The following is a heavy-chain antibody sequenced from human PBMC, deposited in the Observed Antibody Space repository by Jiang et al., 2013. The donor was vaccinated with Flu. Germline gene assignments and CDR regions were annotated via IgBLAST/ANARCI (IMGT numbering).Heavy chain of an antibody. J-gene: IGHJ4*02. V-gene: IGHV1-2*02. CDR3: ARGGYYDFWSGYADY. CDR1: GYTFTGYY. D-gene: IGHD3-3*01. Sequence: SGAEVKKPGASVKVSCKASGYTFTGYYMHWVRQAPGQGLEWMGWINPNSGGTNYAQKFQGRVTMTRDTSISTAYMELSRLRSDDTAVYYCARGGYYDFWSGYADYWGQGTLVTVSS. CDR2: INPNSGGT.